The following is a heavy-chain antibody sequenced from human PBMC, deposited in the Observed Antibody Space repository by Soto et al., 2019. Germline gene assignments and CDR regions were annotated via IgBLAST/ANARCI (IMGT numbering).Heavy chain of an antibody. Sequence: QVQLVESGGGVVQPGRSLRLSCAASGFTFSSYGMHWVRQAPGKGLEWVAVIWYDGSNKYYADSVKGRFTISRDNSKNTRYLQMNSLRAEDTAVYYCARVSEGGSYYGGLDYWGQGTLVTVSS. CDR2: IWYDGSNK. V-gene: IGHV3-33*01. J-gene: IGHJ4*02. CDR1: GFTFSSYG. D-gene: IGHD1-26*01. CDR3: ARVSEGGSYYGGLDY.